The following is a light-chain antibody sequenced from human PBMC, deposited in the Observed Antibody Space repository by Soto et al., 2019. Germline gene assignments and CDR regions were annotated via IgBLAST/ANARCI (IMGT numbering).Light chain of an antibody. J-gene: IGKJ4*01. CDR3: QQYDDWLRLT. V-gene: IGKV3-20*01. CDR2: DAS. Sequence: ETVLTQSPGTLSLSPGERASLSCRASQSISGRYLAWYQQKPGQAPRLLIYDASSRATGIPDRFSGSGSGTDFILTISRLEPEDFAVYFCQQYDDWLRLTFGGGTKVEIK. CDR1: QSISGRY.